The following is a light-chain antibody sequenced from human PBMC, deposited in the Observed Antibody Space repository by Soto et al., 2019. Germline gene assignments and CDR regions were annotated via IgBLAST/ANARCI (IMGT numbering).Light chain of an antibody. V-gene: IGLV2-14*01. J-gene: IGLJ2*01. CDR2: DVS. CDR1: SRDIGGYNY. CDR3: SSYTSSSTLVV. Sequence: QSALTQPASVSGSPGQSITISCTGTSRDIGGYNYVCWYQQHPDKVPKLMIYDVSNRPSGVSNRFSGSKSGNTAYLTISGLQAEDEADYYCSSYTSSSTLVVFGGGTKLTVL.